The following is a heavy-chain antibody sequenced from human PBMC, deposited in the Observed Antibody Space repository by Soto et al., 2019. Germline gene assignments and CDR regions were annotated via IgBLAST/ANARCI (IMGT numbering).Heavy chain of an antibody. CDR3: AVGSGGGDFVDY. V-gene: IGHV1-58*01. D-gene: IGHD2-21*02. Sequence: QMQLVQSGPEVKKPGTSVKVYCKASGFTFTSSAVQWVRQARGQRLEWIGWIVVGSGNTNYAQKFQERVTITRDMSTSPAYMELSSLRSEDTAVYYCAVGSGGGDFVDYWGKRTPVTVAS. CDR1: GFTFTSSA. CDR2: IVVGSGNT. J-gene: IGHJ4*02.